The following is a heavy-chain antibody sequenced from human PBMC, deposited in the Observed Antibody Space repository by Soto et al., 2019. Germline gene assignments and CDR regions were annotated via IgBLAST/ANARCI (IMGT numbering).Heavy chain of an antibody. CDR3: ARDQERITMVRGVIIKGGDY. V-gene: IGHV3-33*01. D-gene: IGHD3-10*01. CDR1: GFTFSSYG. Sequence: QVQLVESGGGVVQPGRSLRLSCAASGFTFSSYGMHWVRQAPGKGLEWVAVIWYDGSNKYYADSVKGRFTISRDNSKNPLYLQMNSLRAEDTAVYYCARDQERITMVRGVIIKGGDYWGQGTLVTVSS. CDR2: IWYDGSNK. J-gene: IGHJ4*02.